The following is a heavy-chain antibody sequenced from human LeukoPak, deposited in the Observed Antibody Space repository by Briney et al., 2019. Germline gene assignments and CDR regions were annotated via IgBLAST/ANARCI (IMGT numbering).Heavy chain of an antibody. V-gene: IGHV4-59*12. CDR3: ARENYYDGSGLNFDY. CDR2: IYYTGST. CDR1: GGSISSYY. D-gene: IGHD3-22*01. J-gene: IGHJ4*02. Sequence: SETLSLTCTVSGGSISSYYWSWIRQPPGKGLEWIGYIYYTGSTNYNPLLKSRVTMSVDTSKNQFSLKLSSVTAADTAVYYCARENYYDGSGLNFDYWGQGTLVTVSS.